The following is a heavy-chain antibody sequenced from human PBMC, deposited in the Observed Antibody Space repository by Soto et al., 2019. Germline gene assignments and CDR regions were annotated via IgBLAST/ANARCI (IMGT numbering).Heavy chain of an antibody. D-gene: IGHD6-19*01. CDR2: IYYSGST. Sequence: QVQMQASGPGLVKPSETLSLTCTVSGGSVSSGHFYWSWIRQPPGKGLEWIGYIYYSGSTKYNPSLRSRVTILVDTSKNQCSLKLTSVTAADTAVDYCARSGSGSGWLGGQGTLVTVSS. J-gene: IGHJ4*02. V-gene: IGHV4-61*01. CDR1: GGSVSSGHFY. CDR3: ARSGSGSGWL.